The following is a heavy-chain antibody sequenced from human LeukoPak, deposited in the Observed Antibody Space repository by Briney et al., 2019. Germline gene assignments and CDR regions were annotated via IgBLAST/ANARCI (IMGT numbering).Heavy chain of an antibody. CDR2: IYYSGST. CDR3: ARGGVNYKIAGP. V-gene: IGHV4-59*01. CDR1: GGSITSYY. J-gene: IGHJ5*02. D-gene: IGHD3-10*01. Sequence: SETLSLTCTVSGGSITSYYWSWIRQPPGKGLEWIGYIYYSGSTNYNPSLKSRVTISVDTSKNQFSLKLSSVTAADTAVYYCARGGVNYKIAGPWGQGALITVSS.